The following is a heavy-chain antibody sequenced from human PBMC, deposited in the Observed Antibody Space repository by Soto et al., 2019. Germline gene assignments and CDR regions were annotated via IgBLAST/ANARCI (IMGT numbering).Heavy chain of an antibody. Sequence: HPGGSLRLSCAASGFTVSSNYMSWVRQAPGKGLEWVSVIYSGGSTYYADSVKGRFTISRDNSKNTLYLQMNSLRAEDTAVYYCARAPGYSNYAYWGQGTLVTVSS. CDR1: GFTVSSNY. D-gene: IGHD5-18*01. V-gene: IGHV3-53*01. J-gene: IGHJ4*02. CDR2: IYSGGST. CDR3: ARAPGYSNYAY.